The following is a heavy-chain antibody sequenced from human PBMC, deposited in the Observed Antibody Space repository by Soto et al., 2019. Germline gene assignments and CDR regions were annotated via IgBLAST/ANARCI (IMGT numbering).Heavy chain of an antibody. CDR2: ISYSGST. D-gene: IGHD6-19*01. J-gene: IGHJ4*02. Sequence: SDTLSLTCPVSVGSVSSVGYFWGWIRQPPGKGLEWIGYISYSGSTKYNPSLESRVTISVDTSNKKFSLKLGSVTAADTAVYYCARAPYSSGWPDSWGQGTLVT. V-gene: IGHV4-61*08. CDR3: ARAPYSSGWPDS. CDR1: VGSVSSVGYF.